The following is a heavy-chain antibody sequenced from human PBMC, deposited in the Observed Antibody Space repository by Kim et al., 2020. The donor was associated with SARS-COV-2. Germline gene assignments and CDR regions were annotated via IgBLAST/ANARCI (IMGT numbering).Heavy chain of an antibody. V-gene: IGHV2-5*02. CDR2: IYWDDDK. CDR1: GFSLSTSVPS. D-gene: IGHD3-10*01. CDR3: AHHSLITIFDY. Sequence: SFPTLSNPTQTLTLTCTFSGFSLSTSVPSLGWIRQPPGKALEWLALIYWDDDKRYSPSLTLLLTITKDTSKNQVVLTMTNMDPVDTATYYCAHHSLITIFDYWGQGTLVTVSS. J-gene: IGHJ4*02.